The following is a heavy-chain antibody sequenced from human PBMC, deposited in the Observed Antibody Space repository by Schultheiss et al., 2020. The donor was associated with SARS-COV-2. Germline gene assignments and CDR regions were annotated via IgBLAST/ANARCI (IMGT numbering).Heavy chain of an antibody. D-gene: IGHD2-21*01. J-gene: IGHJ6*03. CDR2: ISGSGTST. V-gene: IGHV3-23*01. Sequence: GESLKISCAASGFTFSSYAMSWVRQAPGRGLEWASSISGSGTSTYYADSVKGRFTISRDNAKNTLYLQMNSLRAEDTAVYYCARHSPRRGHYYYYYYMDVWGKGTTVTVSS. CDR3: ARHSPRRGHYYYYYYMDV. CDR1: GFTFSSYA.